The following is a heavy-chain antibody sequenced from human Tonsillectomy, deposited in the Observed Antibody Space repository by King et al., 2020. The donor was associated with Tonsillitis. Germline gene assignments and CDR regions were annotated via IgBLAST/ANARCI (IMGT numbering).Heavy chain of an antibody. D-gene: IGHD3-9*01. CDR1: GFTFSSYW. CDR2: INTDGGTT. CDR3: TMDLTGPRDY. V-gene: IGHV3-74*02. Sequence: VQLVESGGGLVQTGGSLRLSCAASGFTFSSYWMHWVRQAPGKGLVWVSRINTDGGTTSYADSVKGRFTISRDNAKNTLYLQMSGLRAEDTAVYYCTMDLTGPRDYWGQGTLVTVSS. J-gene: IGHJ4*02.